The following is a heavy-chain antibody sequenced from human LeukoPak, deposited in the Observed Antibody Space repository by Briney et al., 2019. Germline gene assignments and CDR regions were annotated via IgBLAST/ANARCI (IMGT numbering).Heavy chain of an antibody. CDR3: SKHWGDSSGFAFDI. Sequence: PSETLSLTCTGSGGSLTSSRYYWGWIRQPPGKGLEWIGSIHYSGSTYYNPPLKSRVTISVDTSKNHFSLKLSSVNATDTAVYYCSKHWGDSSGFAFDIWGQGTMVTVSS. D-gene: IGHD5-18*01. J-gene: IGHJ3*02. CDR2: IHYSGST. CDR1: GGSLTSSRYY. V-gene: IGHV4-39*01.